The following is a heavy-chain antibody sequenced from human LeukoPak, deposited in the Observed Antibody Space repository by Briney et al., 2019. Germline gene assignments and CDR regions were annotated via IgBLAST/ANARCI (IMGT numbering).Heavy chain of an antibody. V-gene: IGHV1-8*01. D-gene: IGHD6-19*01. Sequence: ASVKVSCKASGYTFTPCDINWVRQATGQGLKWMGWMNPNRGNTGYGQSFQGRITMTRDTSIGTAYMELSNLTTEDTAIDYCTRGSSGRRDNWGQGALVTVSA. CDR1: GYTFTPCD. CDR3: TRGSSGRRDN. J-gene: IGHJ4*02. CDR2: MNPNRGNT.